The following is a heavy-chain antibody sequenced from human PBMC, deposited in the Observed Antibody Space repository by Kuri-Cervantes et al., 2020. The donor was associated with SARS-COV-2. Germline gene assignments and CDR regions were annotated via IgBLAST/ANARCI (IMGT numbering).Heavy chain of an antibody. CDR3: ARRVPDDYGDYRFDP. D-gene: IGHD4-17*01. Sequence: SETLSLTCTVTRGSISSSSYYWGWIRQPPGKGLEWIGSLYYSGSTYYNPSLKSRVTISVDTSKNQFSLKLSSVTAADTAVYYCARRVPDDYGDYRFDPWGRGTLVTVSS. J-gene: IGHJ5*02. V-gene: IGHV4-39*01. CDR2: LYYSGST. CDR1: RGSISSSSYY.